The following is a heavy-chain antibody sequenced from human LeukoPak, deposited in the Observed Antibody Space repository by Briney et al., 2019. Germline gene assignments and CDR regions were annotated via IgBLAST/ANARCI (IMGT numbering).Heavy chain of an antibody. V-gene: IGHV1-2*02. D-gene: IGHD5-24*01. J-gene: IGHJ1*01. Sequence: ASVKVSCRASGYAFNDYYLHWLRQPPGQGLEWMGWINPNNGDTNFEQKFQGRVTMTRDTSIDTAYMELSRLRSDDTAVYYCAREDLYNYPLDFWGQGTLVTVSS. CDR1: GYAFNDYY. CDR3: AREDLYNYPLDF. CDR2: INPNNGDT.